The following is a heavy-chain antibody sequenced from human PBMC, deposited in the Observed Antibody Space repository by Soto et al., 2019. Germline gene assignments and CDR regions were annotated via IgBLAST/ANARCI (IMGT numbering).Heavy chain of an antibody. CDR3: ARDASYYSLWSGYYPSRNGMDV. CDR1: GFTFSSFG. D-gene: IGHD3-3*01. CDR2: IWYDESKK. Sequence: VQVVESGGGVVQPGRSLRLSCAASGFTFSSFGMHWVRQAPGKGLEWVSLIWYDESKKSYGDSVKGRFTISRDNSRNTVYLQMNSLRADDTAVYYCARDASYYSLWSGYYPSRNGMDVWGQGTTVTVSS. J-gene: IGHJ6*02. V-gene: IGHV3-33*01.